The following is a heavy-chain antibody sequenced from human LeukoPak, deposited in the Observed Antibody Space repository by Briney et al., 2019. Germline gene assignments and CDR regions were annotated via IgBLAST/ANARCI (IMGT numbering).Heavy chain of an antibody. V-gene: IGHV1-3*01. CDR2: INGGSGNT. CDR1: GYTFTGYT. D-gene: IGHD3-22*01. J-gene: IGHJ4*02. Sequence: ASVKGSCKASGYTFTGYTMHWLRQAPGQRLDWMGWINGGSGNTKYSPEFQGRVTITRDTSASTAYMELSSLRSEDTAVYYCANPRYDSSGYYYVDWGQGTLVTVSS. CDR3: ANPRYDSSGYYYVD.